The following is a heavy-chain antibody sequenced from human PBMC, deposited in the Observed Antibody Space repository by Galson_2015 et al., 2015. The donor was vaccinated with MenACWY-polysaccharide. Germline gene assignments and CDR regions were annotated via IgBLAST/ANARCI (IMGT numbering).Heavy chain of an antibody. Sequence: ASVKVSCKASGYTFSRYPMHWVRQAPGQRIEWMGWITGGNGDTKYSEKFQGRVTITKDTSANTVYMELSSLRYEDTAVYYCARHVIGGGYFDYWGQGTLVTVSS. CDR2: ITGGNGDT. D-gene: IGHD2/OR15-2a*01. CDR3: ARHVIGGGYFDY. CDR1: GYTFSRYP. V-gene: IGHV1-3*01. J-gene: IGHJ4*02.